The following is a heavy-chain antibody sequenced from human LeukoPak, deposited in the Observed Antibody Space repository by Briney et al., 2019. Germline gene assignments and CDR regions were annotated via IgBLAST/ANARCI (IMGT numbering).Heavy chain of an antibody. Sequence: TSETLSLTCAVYGGSFSGYYWSWIRQPPRKGLEWIGEINHSGSTNYNPSLKSRVTISVDTSKNQFSLKLSSVTAADTAVYYCASLVYYYDSSGYYHSFGYWGQGTLVTVSS. CDR2: INHSGST. J-gene: IGHJ4*02. D-gene: IGHD3-22*01. V-gene: IGHV4-34*01. CDR1: GGSFSGYY. CDR3: ASLVYYYDSSGYYHSFGY.